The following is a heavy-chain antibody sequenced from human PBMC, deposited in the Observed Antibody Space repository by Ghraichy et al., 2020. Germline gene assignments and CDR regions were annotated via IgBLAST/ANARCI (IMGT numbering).Heavy chain of an antibody. CDR3: ARYEVHSGSYSAFDI. J-gene: IGHJ3*02. V-gene: IGHV4-4*07. D-gene: IGHD3-10*01. CDR2: IYTSGTT. CDR1: GGSISSFY. Sequence: SETLSLTCTVSGGSISSFYWSWIRQPAGKGLEWIGRIYTSGTTDYNASLKSRVTLSVDTSKNQFSLKLSSVTAADTAVYYCARYEVHSGSYSAFDIWGQGTMVAVSS.